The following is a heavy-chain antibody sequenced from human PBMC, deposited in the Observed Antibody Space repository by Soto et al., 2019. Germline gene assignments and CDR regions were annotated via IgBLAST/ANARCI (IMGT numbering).Heavy chain of an antibody. CDR2: ISSGRPDI. J-gene: IGHJ4*02. Sequence: GGSLIVSCATSGFSFDTYNMNWVRQAPGKGLEWASSISSGRPDIFYADSVRGRFTISRDDAKKSLFLQMNSLRADDTAVYYCARDHLGIAAGDFDLWGQGTLVTVSS. V-gene: IGHV3-21*01. CDR1: GFSFDTYN. D-gene: IGHD6-19*01. CDR3: ARDHLGIAAGDFDL.